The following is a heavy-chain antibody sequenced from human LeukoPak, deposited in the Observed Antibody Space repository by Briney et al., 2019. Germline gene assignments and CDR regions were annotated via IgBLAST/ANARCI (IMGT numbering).Heavy chain of an antibody. Sequence: SETLSLTCTVSGGSISTYYWGWIRQPPGKGLEWIGSIYYSGSTYYNPSLKSRVTISVDTSKNQFSLKLSSVTAADTAVYYCARREWVGGWFDPWGQGTLVTVSS. D-gene: IGHD3-3*01. CDR3: ARREWVGGWFDP. V-gene: IGHV4-39*01. J-gene: IGHJ5*02. CDR2: IYYSGST. CDR1: GGSISTYY.